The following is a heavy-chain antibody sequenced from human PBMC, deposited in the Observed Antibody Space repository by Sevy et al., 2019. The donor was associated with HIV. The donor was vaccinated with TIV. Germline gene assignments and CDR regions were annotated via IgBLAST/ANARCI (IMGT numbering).Heavy chain of an antibody. Sequence: SETLSLTCTVSGASISSYFWSWIRQPAGKGLEWIGRLDTSGTTNYNPSLKSRVTMSLDTPKNQFSLHLTSVTAADTAVYYCARIRSQDWDFDLWGRGTLVTVSS. J-gene: IGHJ2*01. CDR3: ARIRSQDWDFDL. D-gene: IGHD4-17*01. CDR2: LDTSGTT. V-gene: IGHV4-4*07. CDR1: GASISSYF.